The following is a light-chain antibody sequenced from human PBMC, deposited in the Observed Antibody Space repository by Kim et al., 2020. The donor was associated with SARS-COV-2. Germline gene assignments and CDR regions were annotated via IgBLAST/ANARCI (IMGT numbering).Light chain of an antibody. J-gene: IGLJ3*02. V-gene: IGLV6-57*01. CDR3: QSYDGSSWV. CDR2: EDN. Sequence: LTQPHSVSESPGKTVTISCTRSSGSIASNYVQWYQQRPGSSPTTVIYEDNQRPSGVPDRFSGSIDSSSNSASLTISGLKTDDEAEYYCQSYDGSSWV. CDR1: SGSIASNY.